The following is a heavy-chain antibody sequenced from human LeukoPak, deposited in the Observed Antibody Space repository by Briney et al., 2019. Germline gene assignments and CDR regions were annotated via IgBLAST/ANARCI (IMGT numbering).Heavy chain of an antibody. CDR2: ISGSGGST. D-gene: IGHD5-18*01. J-gene: IGHJ4*02. V-gene: IGHV3-23*01. Sequence: GGSLRLSCAASGFTFSNDAMSWVRQAPGKGLEWISAISGSGGSTYYADAVKGRFSISRDNSKNTLYLQMNSLRAEDTAVYYCARAGAAMAFPLAKWGQGTLVTVSS. CDR3: ARAGAAMAFPLAK. CDR1: GFTFSNDA.